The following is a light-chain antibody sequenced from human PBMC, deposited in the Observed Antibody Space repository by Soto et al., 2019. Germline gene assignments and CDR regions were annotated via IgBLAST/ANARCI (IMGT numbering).Light chain of an antibody. Sequence: QSALTQPAYVSESPGQSITISCTGTSSDVGSYNLVSWYQQHPGKVPKLVIYEVSNRPSGVSARFSGSKSGNTASLTISGLQVEDEADYYCCSKSGVTSVIFGGGTKLTVL. V-gene: IGLV2-23*02. J-gene: IGLJ2*01. CDR2: EVS. CDR3: CSKSGVTSVI. CDR1: SSDVGSYNL.